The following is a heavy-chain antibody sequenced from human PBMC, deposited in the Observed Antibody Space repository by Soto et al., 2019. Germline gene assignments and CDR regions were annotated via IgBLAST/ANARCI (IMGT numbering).Heavy chain of an antibody. CDR1: GFSVSSNY. Sequence: DVQLVESGGGLVQPGGSLRLSCAISGFSVSSNYLSWVRQAPGKGLEWVSVHYSGGSTYYADSVQGRFTISRDKSNNTLYLQLRRVRAEYTAVYFCARHRHPRGTVGATSPLDPSGQGTQVTVSP. J-gene: IGHJ5*02. CDR2: HYSGGST. CDR3: ARHRHPRGTVGATSPLDP. D-gene: IGHD1-26*01. V-gene: IGHV3-53*01.